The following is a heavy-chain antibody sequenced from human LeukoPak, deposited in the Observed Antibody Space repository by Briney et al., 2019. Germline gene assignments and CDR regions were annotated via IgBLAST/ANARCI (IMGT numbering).Heavy chain of an antibody. CDR1: GFTFISYS. J-gene: IGHJ4*02. Sequence: GGSLRLSCAASGFTFISYSMNWVRQAPGKGLEWVSTISGGGGSTYYADSVKGRFTISRDNSKNTLYLQVNSLRAEDTAVYYCAKGGKWDVTPFDYWGQGTLVTVSS. D-gene: IGHD1-26*01. CDR2: ISGGGGST. V-gene: IGHV3-23*01. CDR3: AKGGKWDVTPFDY.